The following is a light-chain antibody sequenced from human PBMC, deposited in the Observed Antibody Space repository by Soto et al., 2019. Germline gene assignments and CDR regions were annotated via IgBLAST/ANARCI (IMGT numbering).Light chain of an antibody. CDR1: QSVSSSY. CDR2: GAS. J-gene: IGKJ4*01. Sequence: EIELTQSPGTLSLSPGERATLSCRASQSVSSSYLAWYQQKPGQAPRLLIYGASSRATGIPDRFSGSGSGTDFTLTISRLEPEDFAVYYCQQYGSSPPVTFGGGTKVEIK. V-gene: IGKV3-20*01. CDR3: QQYGSSPPVT.